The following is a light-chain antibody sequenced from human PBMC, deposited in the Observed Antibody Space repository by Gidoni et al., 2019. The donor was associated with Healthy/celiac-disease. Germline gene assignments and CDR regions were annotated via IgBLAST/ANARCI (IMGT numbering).Light chain of an antibody. CDR1: SSDVGGYNY. CDR2: DVS. J-gene: IGLJ2*01. V-gene: IGLV2-11*01. CDR3: CSYAGSYTFVV. Sequence: QSALTQPRSVSGSPGQSVTISCTGTSSDVGGYNYVSWYQQHPGKAPTSMIYDVSKRPSGVPDRFSGSKSGNTASLTISGLQAEDEADYYCCSYAGSYTFVVFGGGTKLTVL.